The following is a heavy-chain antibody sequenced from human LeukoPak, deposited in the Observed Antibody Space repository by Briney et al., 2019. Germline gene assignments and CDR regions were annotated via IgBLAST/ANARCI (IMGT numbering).Heavy chain of an antibody. J-gene: IGHJ2*01. CDR3: ARDLHGGNSFTSDWYFDL. CDR2: IFHSGST. Sequence: PSETLSLTCAVSGGSISISNSNWWSWVRQPPGKGLEWIGEIFHSGSTNYNPSLKSRVTISVDKSENQFSLKLSSLTAADTAVYYCARDLHGGNSFTSDWYFDLWGRGTLVTVSS. D-gene: IGHD4-23*01. V-gene: IGHV4-4*02. CDR1: GGSISISNSNW.